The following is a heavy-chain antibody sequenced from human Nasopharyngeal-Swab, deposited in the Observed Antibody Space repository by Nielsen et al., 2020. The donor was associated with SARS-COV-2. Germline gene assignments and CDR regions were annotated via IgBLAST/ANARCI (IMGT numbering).Heavy chain of an antibody. CDR1: GFTFSSYE. J-gene: IGHJ6*02. CDR3: AREARGVVAYYYYYGMDV. CDR2: ISSSGSTI. Sequence: GESLKISCAASGFTFSSYEMNWVRQAPGKGLEWVSYISSSGSTIYYADSVKGRFTISRDNAKNSLYLQMNSLRAEDTAVYYRAREARGVVAYYYYYGMDVWGQGTTVTVSS. D-gene: IGHD2-15*01. V-gene: IGHV3-48*03.